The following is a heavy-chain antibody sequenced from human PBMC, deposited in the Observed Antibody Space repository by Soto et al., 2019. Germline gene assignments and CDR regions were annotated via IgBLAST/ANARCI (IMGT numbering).Heavy chain of an antibody. D-gene: IGHD3-22*01. CDR3: ARPGLKNYYDSSGFDAFDI. V-gene: IGHV1-8*01. J-gene: IGHJ3*02. CDR2: MNPNSGNT. Sequence: GASVKVSCKASGYTFTSYDINWVRQATGQGLEWMGWMNPNSGNTGYAQKFRGRVTMTRNTSISTAYMELSSLRSEDTAVYYCARPGLKNYYDSSGFDAFDIWGQGTMVTVSS. CDR1: GYTFTSYD.